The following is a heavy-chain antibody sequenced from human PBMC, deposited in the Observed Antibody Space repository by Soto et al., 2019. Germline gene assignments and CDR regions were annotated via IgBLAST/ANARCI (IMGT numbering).Heavy chain of an antibody. CDR2: IKSKSDGETA. CDR1: GLTFSNVW. CDR3: AITAMINRDSSTSYDY. D-gene: IGHD5-18*01. J-gene: IGHJ4*02. V-gene: IGHV3-15*01. Sequence: GGSLRLSCAASGLTFSNVWMTWVRQAPGKGLEWVGRIKSKSDGETADVAAPVKARFTISRDDSKNTVFLEMNSLKSEDTALYYCAITAMINRDSSTSYDYWGRGTQVAVAS.